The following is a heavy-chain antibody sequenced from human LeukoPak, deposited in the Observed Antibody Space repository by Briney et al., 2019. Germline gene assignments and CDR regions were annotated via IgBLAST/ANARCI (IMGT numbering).Heavy chain of an antibody. J-gene: IGHJ6*03. CDR3: ARDEMAAWFGESDYYMDV. D-gene: IGHD3-10*01. Sequence: SGGSLRLSCAASGFTFSDFGMSWVRQAPGKGLEWVSTISDGGSITYYADSVKGRFTISRDNAKNSLYLQMNSLRAEDTAVYYCARDEMAAWFGESDYYMDVWGKGTTVTVSS. CDR2: ISDGGSIT. V-gene: IGHV3-23*01. CDR1: GFTFSDFG.